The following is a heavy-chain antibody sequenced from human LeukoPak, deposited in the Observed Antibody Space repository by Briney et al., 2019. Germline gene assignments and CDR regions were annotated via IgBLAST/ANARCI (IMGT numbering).Heavy chain of an antibody. CDR1: GYSISSGYY. Sequence: SENLSLTCIVSGYSISSGYYWGWIRQPPGKGLEGIGNIYHSGSTYYNPSLKSRVTISIDTSKSQFSLKLSSVTAADTAFYYCARDSLEDAFAFWGQGTMVTVSS. D-gene: IGHD5-24*01. V-gene: IGHV4-38-2*02. CDR2: IYHSGST. CDR3: ARDSLEDAFAF. J-gene: IGHJ3*01.